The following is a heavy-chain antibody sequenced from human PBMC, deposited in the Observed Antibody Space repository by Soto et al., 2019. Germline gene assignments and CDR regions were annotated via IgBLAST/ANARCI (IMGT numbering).Heavy chain of an antibody. CDR1: GFTFSSYS. Sequence: TGGSLRLSCAASGFTFSSYSMNWVRQAPGKGLEWVSYISSSSSTIYYADSVKGRFTISRDNAKNSLYLQMNSLRDEDTAVYYCASLGPRIQLWFGYFDYWGQGTLVTVSS. V-gene: IGHV3-48*02. J-gene: IGHJ4*02. D-gene: IGHD5-18*01. CDR2: ISSSSSTI. CDR3: ASLGPRIQLWFGYFDY.